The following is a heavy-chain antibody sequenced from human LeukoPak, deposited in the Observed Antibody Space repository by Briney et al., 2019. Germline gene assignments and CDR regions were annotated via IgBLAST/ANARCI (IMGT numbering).Heavy chain of an antibody. V-gene: IGHV4-59*01. J-gene: IGHJ5*02. CDR2: IYYSGST. Sequence: SETLSLTCTVSGGSISSYYWSWIRQPPGKGLEWIGYIYYSGSTNYNPSLKSRVTISVDASKNQFSLKLSSVTAADTAVYYCARVSGDYGEWFDPWGQGTLVTVSS. CDR3: ARVSGDYGEWFDP. D-gene: IGHD4-17*01. CDR1: GGSISSYY.